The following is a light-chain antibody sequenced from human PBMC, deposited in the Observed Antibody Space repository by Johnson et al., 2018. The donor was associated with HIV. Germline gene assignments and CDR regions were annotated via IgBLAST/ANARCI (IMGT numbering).Light chain of an antibody. CDR2: DND. CDR1: SSNIGNNY. J-gene: IGLJ1*01. Sequence: QSVLTQPPSVSAAPGQRVTISCSGSSSNIGNNYLSWYQQLPGTAPKLLIYDNDKRPSGIPDRFSGSKSGTSATLGITGLQTGDEADYYCGTWDTSLSPGGVFGTGTKVSVL. V-gene: IGLV1-51*01. CDR3: GTWDTSLSPGGV.